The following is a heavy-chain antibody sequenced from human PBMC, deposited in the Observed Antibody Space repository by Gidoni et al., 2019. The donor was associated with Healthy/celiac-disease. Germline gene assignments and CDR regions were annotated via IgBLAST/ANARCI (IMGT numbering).Heavy chain of an antibody. D-gene: IGHD1-1*01. CDR2: IIPIFGTA. J-gene: IGHJ4*02. V-gene: IGHV1-69*06. CDR1: GGTFSSYA. Sequence: QVQLVQSGAGVKKPGSSVTVCCKAAGGTFSSYAISWVRQAPGQGLAWMGGIIPIFGTANYAQKFQGRVTITADKSPSTAYMELSSLRSEDTAVYYCARDGGWWNGTTGFDYWGQGTLVTVSS. CDR3: ARDGGWWNGTTGFDY.